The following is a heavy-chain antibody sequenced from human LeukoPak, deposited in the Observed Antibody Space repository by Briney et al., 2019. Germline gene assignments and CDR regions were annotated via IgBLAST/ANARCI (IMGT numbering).Heavy chain of an antibody. V-gene: IGHV1-69*05. Sequence: SVKVSCKASGGTFSSYAISWVRQAPGQGLEWMGGIIPIFGTANYAQKFQGRVTITTDESTSAAYMELSSLRSEDTAVYYCARNRYCSSTSCTNLYYFDYWGQGTLVTVSS. D-gene: IGHD2-2*01. CDR1: GGTFSSYA. J-gene: IGHJ4*02. CDR3: ARNRYCSSTSCTNLYYFDY. CDR2: IIPIFGTA.